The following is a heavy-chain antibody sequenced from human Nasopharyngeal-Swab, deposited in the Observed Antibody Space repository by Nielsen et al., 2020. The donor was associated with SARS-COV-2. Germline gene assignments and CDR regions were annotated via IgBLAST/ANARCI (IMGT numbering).Heavy chain of an antibody. CDR2: ISSSSTYI. V-gene: IGHV3-21*01. J-gene: IGHJ4*02. Sequence: GESLKISCAASEFTFSTYSMNWVRQAPGKGLEWVSSISSSSTYIYYADSVKGRFTISRDNAKNSLFLQMNSLRAEDTAVYYCARAPYSSSSLDYWGQGTLVTVSS. CDR1: EFTFSTYS. D-gene: IGHD6-6*01. CDR3: ARAPYSSSSLDY.